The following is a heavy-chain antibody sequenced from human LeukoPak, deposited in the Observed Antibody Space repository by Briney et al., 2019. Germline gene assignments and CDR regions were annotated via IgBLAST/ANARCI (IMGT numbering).Heavy chain of an antibody. CDR1: GFTFSNAW. V-gene: IGHV3-15*01. CDR3: TTQLPGPQFVVVPAAPSY. J-gene: IGHJ4*02. Sequence: PGGSLRLSCAASGFTFSNAWMSWVRQAPGKGLEWVGRIKSKTDGGTTDYAAPVKGRFTISRDDSKNTLYLQMNSLKTEDTAVYYCTTQLPGPQFVVVPAAPSYWGQGTLVTVSS. CDR2: IKSKTDGGTT. D-gene: IGHD2-2*01.